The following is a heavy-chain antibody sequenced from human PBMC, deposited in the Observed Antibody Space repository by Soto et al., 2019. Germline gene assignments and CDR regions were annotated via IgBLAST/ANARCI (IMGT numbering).Heavy chain of an antibody. CDR2: IYHSGST. CDR3: ARWGADIVGATTPWDY. D-gene: IGHD1-26*01. CDR1: GYSISSGYY. Sequence: SETLSLTCAVSGYSISSGYYWGWIRQPPGKGLEWIGSIYHSGSTYYNPSLKSRVTISVDTSKNQFSLKLSSVTAADTAVYYCARWGADIVGATTPWDYWGQGTLVTVSS. V-gene: IGHV4-38-2*01. J-gene: IGHJ4*02.